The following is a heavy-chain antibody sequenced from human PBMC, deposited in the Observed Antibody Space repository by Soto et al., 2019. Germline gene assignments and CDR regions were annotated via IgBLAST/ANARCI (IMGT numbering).Heavy chain of an antibody. D-gene: IGHD3-22*01. V-gene: IGHV3-33*06. Sequence: QVQLAESGGGVVQPGTSLRLSCAASGFAFSYHGIHWVRQAPGKGLEWVAVTWSGGRGEYYADSVRGRFTISRDNSKTTVYLQMNSLRVEDTAVYYCAKDDDTSSHYSLLDFRGQGTLVTVSS. J-gene: IGHJ4*02. CDR3: AKDDDTSSHYSLLDF. CDR2: TWSGGRGE. CDR1: GFAFSYHG.